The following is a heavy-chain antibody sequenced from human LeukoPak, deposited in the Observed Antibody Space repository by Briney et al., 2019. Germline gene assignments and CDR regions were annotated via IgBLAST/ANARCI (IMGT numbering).Heavy chain of an antibody. Sequence: GGSLRLSCAASGFTFSSYSMNWVRQAPGKGLEWVSSISSSSSYIYYADSVKGRFTISRDNAKNSLYLQMNSLRAEDTAVYYCARRSGTWSGSAWAFDIWGQGTMVTVSS. CDR2: ISSSSSYI. J-gene: IGHJ3*02. CDR1: GFTFSSYS. D-gene: IGHD1-14*01. V-gene: IGHV3-21*01. CDR3: ARRSGTWSGSAWAFDI.